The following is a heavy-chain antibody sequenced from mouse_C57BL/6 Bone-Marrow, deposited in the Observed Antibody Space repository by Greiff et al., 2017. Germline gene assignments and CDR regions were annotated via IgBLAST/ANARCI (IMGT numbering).Heavy chain of an antibody. Sequence: EVQLQQSGPVLVKPGASVKMSCKASGYTFTDYYMNWVKQSHGKSLEWIGVINPYNGGTSYNQKFKGKATLTVDTSSSTAYMELNSLTSEDSAVYYCARWDYCRSSSYWYFDVWGTKTTVTVSS. CDR1: GYTFTDYY. CDR2: INPYNGGT. J-gene: IGHJ1*03. V-gene: IGHV1-19*01. CDR3: ARWDYCRSSSYWYFDV. D-gene: IGHD1-1*01.